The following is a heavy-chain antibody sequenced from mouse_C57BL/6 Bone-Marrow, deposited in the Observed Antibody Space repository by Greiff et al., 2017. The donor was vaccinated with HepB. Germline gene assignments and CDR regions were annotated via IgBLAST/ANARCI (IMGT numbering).Heavy chain of an antibody. CDR3: TSGSSYEGSAMDY. J-gene: IGHJ4*01. Sequence: QVQLKESGPELVKPGASVKISCKASGYAFSSSWMNWVKQRPGKGLEWIGRIYPGDGDTNYNGKFKGKATLTADKSSSTAYMQLSSLTSEDYAVYICTSGSSYEGSAMDYWGQGTSVTVAS. CDR1: GYAFSSSW. V-gene: IGHV1-82*01. D-gene: IGHD1-1*01. CDR2: IYPGDGDT.